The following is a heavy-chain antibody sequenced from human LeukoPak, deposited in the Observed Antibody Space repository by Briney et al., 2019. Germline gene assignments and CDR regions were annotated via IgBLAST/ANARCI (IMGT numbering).Heavy chain of an antibody. CDR3: ARYKGSRGYSYGNYYYYYMDV. J-gene: IGHJ6*03. CDR1: GGSISSYY. CDR2: INHSGST. D-gene: IGHD5-18*01. Sequence: PSETLSLTCAVSGGSISSYYWSWIRQPAGKGLEWIGVINHSGSTNYNPSLKSRVTISVDTSKNQFSLKLSSVTAADTAVYYCARYKGSRGYSYGNYYYYYMDVWGKGTTVTVSS. V-gene: IGHV4-34*01.